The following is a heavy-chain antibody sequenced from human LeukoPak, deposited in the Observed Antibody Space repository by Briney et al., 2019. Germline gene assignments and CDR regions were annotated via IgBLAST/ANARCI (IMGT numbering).Heavy chain of an antibody. CDR3: AKTFLTAYDTYFYYYGLDV. CDR2: INPVFGTA. CDR1: GDTFSSYV. J-gene: IGHJ6*02. Sequence: SVKVSCKASGDTFSSYVISRVRQAPGQGLEWMGGINPVFGTAHCAQKFQDRVTITADESTSTAYMELSSLRSEDTAVYYCAKTFLTAYDTYFYYYGLDVWGQGTPVTVSS. D-gene: IGHD3-9*01. V-gene: IGHV1-69*13.